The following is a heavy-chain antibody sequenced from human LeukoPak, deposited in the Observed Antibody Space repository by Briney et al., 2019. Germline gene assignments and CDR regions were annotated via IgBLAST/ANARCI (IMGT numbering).Heavy chain of an antibody. Sequence: ASVKVSCKASGYTFTGYYMHWVRQAPGQGLEWMGWINPNSGGTNYAQKFQGRVTITRDTSISTAYMELSRLRSDDTAVYYCARDSCSGGSCKERDAFDIWGQGTMVTVSS. D-gene: IGHD2-15*01. CDR2: INPNSGGT. J-gene: IGHJ3*02. CDR3: ARDSCSGGSCKERDAFDI. V-gene: IGHV1-2*02. CDR1: GYTFTGYY.